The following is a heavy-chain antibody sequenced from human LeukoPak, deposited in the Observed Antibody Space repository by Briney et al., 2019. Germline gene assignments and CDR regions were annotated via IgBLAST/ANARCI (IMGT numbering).Heavy chain of an antibody. CDR1: GRSISSYY. V-gene: IGHV4-59*01. J-gene: IGHJ4*02. CDR3: ARRGRNSSGWQDYL. CDR2: IYHTGST. Sequence: KPSETLSLTCTVSGRSISSYYWSWIRQPPGKGLEWIANIYHTGSTNYNPSLSSRVTISIDTAKNQFSLKLTSVTAADTAVYYCARRGRNSSGWQDYLWGQGTLVTVSS. D-gene: IGHD6-25*01.